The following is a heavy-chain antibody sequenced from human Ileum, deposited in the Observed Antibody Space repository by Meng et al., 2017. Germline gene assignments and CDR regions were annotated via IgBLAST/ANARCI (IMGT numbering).Heavy chain of an antibody. CDR3: ASGSGSLDY. J-gene: IGHJ4*02. CDR1: GGSVSSNIAA. V-gene: IGHV6-1*01. D-gene: IGHD3-3*01. Sequence: QVQVEQSGPGLVKPPQSLSPVCALSGGSVSSNIAAWNWIRQSPLRGLEWLGRTYYRSKWYSEYAVSVKSRISITPDTSKNQFSLQMNSVTPEDMAVYYCASGSGSLDYWGPGTLVTVSS. CDR2: TYYRSKWYS.